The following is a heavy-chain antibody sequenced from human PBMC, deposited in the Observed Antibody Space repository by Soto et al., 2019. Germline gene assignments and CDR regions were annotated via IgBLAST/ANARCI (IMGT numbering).Heavy chain of an antibody. CDR2: ISYDGSNK. CDR3: AKDRMGAGVRGYFDY. V-gene: IGHV3-30*18. J-gene: IGHJ4*02. Sequence: QLQLVESGGGVVQPGKSLRLSCAGSGFTFSSYGMDWVRQAPGKGLKWVAVISYDGSNKYYADSVKGRFTISRDNSKNTLYLQMSSLRADDTAVYYCAKDRMGAGVRGYFDYWGQGTLVTVSS. D-gene: IGHD3-10*01. CDR1: GFTFSSYG.